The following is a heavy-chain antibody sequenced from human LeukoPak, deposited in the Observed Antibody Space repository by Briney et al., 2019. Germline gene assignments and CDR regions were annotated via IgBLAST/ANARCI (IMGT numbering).Heavy chain of an antibody. CDR2: IYGSGST. Sequence: SETLSLTCTVSGDSLSSHYWSWIRQPPGKGLEWIGYIYGSGSTHSDPSLRSRITISEDTSKNQFSLKLTSVTAADTAVYYSARNVGWYSHDTWGQGTLVTVSS. V-gene: IGHV4-59*08. CDR1: GDSLSSHY. J-gene: IGHJ5*02. CDR3: ARNVGWYSHDT. D-gene: IGHD6-19*01.